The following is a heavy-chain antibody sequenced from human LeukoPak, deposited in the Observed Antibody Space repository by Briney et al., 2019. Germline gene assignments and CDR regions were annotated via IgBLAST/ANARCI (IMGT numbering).Heavy chain of an antibody. Sequence: SGPTLVKPTQTLTLTCTFSGFSLSTSGVGVGWIRQPPGKALEWLALIYWDDDKRYSPSLKSRLTITKDTSKNQVVLTMTNMDPVDTATYYCARILAYCGGDCYSEFDPWGQGTLVTVSS. CDR1: GFSLSTSGVG. D-gene: IGHD2-21*02. V-gene: IGHV2-5*02. J-gene: IGHJ5*02. CDR3: ARILAYCGGDCYSEFDP. CDR2: IYWDDDK.